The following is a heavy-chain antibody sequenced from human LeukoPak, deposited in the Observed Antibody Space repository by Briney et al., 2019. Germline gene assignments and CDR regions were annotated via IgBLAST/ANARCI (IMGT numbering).Heavy chain of an antibody. J-gene: IGHJ3*02. Sequence: SVKVSCKASGGTFSSCAISWVRQAPGQGLEWMGGIIHIFGTANYAQKFQGRVTITADKSTSTAYMELSSLRSEDTAVYYCASRMGVDSSSWYGAFDIWGQGTIVTVSS. V-gene: IGHV1-69*06. CDR3: ASRMGVDSSSWYGAFDI. CDR2: IIHIFGTA. CDR1: GGTFSSCA. D-gene: IGHD6-13*01.